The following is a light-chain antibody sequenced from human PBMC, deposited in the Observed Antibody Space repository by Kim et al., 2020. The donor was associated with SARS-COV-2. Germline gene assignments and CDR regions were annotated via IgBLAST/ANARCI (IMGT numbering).Light chain of an antibody. V-gene: IGKV1D-13*01. Sequence: GDRVTITCRASQGISSELAWYQQRQGKPPKLLIYDASSLESGVPSRFSGSGSGTDFTLTISSLQPEDFATYFCQQFNQYPLTFGGGTKVDIK. CDR1: QGISSE. CDR2: DAS. CDR3: QQFNQYPLT. J-gene: IGKJ4*01.